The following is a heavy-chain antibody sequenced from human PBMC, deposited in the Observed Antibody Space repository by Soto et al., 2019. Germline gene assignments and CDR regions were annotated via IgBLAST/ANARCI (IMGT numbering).Heavy chain of an antibody. D-gene: IGHD3-10*01. CDR1: GYTLTGLS. CDR2: FDPEDGET. Sequence: ASVKVSCKVSGYTLTGLSMHWVRQAPGKGLEWMGGFDPEDGETIYAQKFQGRVTMTEDTSTDTAYMELSSLRSEDTAVYYCATEKFSGPRPFAFDIWGQGTMVTVSS. J-gene: IGHJ3*02. CDR3: ATEKFSGPRPFAFDI. V-gene: IGHV1-24*01.